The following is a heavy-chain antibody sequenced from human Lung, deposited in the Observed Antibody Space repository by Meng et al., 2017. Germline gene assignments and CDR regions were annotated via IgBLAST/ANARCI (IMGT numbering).Heavy chain of an antibody. CDR3: AKEAAMAS. Sequence: ELQLIESGAGLAQPWGSLRLSCAASGFTFTAFSMTWVRQAPGKGLEWVSTISSTGDSTFYPDSVKGRFIVSRDNSKNTLYLQMNSLRAEDTAIYYCAKEAAMASWGQGTLVTVSS. V-gene: IGHV3-23*01. D-gene: IGHD5-18*01. CDR2: ISSTGDST. J-gene: IGHJ5*02. CDR1: GFTFTAFS.